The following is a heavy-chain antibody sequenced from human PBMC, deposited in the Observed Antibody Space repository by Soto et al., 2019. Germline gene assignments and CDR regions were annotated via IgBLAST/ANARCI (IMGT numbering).Heavy chain of an antibody. D-gene: IGHD6-19*01. Sequence: SETLSLTCTVSGGSISSFYWSWIRQPPGKGLEWIGYIYYSGSTNYNPSLKSRVTISVDSSKNQFSLKLSSVTAADTAVYYCARHSGGWYTYWGQGTLVTVSS. V-gene: IGHV4-59*08. CDR3: ARHSGGWYTY. CDR1: GGSISSFY. CDR2: IYYSGST. J-gene: IGHJ4*02.